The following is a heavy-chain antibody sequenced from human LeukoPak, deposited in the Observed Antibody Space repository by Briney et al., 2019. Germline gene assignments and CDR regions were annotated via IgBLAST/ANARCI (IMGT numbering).Heavy chain of an antibody. Sequence: PAGGSLRLSCAASGFTFSSYGMHWVHQAPGKGLEWVAIIWNDGSNKYYADSVKGRFTISRDNSKNTLYLQMNSLRAEDTAVYYCAREYCSSTSCLFDYWGQGILVTVSS. CDR1: GFTFSSYG. D-gene: IGHD2-2*01. V-gene: IGHV3-33*01. CDR3: AREYCSSTSCLFDY. CDR2: IWNDGSNK. J-gene: IGHJ4*02.